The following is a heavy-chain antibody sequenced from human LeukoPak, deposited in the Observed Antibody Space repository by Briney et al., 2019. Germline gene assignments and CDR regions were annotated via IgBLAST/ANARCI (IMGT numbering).Heavy chain of an antibody. CDR2: IYSGGST. Sequence: PGGSLRLSCAASGFTVSSNYMGWVRQAPGKGLEWVSVIYSGGSTYYADSVKGRFTISRDNSKNTLYLQMNSLRAEDTAVYYCASYSSGWSPDWFDPWGQGTLVTVSS. J-gene: IGHJ5*02. CDR1: GFTVSSNY. CDR3: ASYSSGWSPDWFDP. V-gene: IGHV3-66*01. D-gene: IGHD6-19*01.